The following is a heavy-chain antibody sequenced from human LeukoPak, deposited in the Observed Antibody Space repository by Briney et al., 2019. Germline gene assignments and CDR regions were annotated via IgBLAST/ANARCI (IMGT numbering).Heavy chain of an antibody. CDR2: ISSSSYI. V-gene: IGHV3-21*01. CDR1: GFTFSSYS. CDR3: ARIGGVWGESAY. D-gene: IGHD2-8*02. J-gene: IGHJ4*02. Sequence: GGSLKLSCAASGFTFSSYSMNWVRQAPGKGLEWVSSISSSSYIYYADSVKGRFTISRDNAKNTLYLQMNSLRAEDTAVYYCARIGGVWGESAYWGQGTLATVSS.